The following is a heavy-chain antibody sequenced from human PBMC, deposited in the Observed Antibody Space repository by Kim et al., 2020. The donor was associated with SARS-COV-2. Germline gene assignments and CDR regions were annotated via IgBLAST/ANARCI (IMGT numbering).Heavy chain of an antibody. CDR3: AKDRISGDGFWEFDY. Sequence: GGSLRLSCAASGFNFNDYAMNWIRQAPGRGLEWVSGIDRTSGKYYAESVNGRFTISRDTSNNLVYLQMNSLRVEDTAIYYCAKDRISGDGFWEFDYWGQGIRVTVSS. CDR2: IDRTSGK. J-gene: IGHJ4*02. CDR1: GFNFNDYA. V-gene: IGHV3-23*01. D-gene: IGHD3-3*01.